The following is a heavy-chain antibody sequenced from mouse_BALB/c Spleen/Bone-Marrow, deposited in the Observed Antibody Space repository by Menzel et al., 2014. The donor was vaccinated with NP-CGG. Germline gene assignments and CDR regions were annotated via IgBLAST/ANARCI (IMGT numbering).Heavy chain of an antibody. CDR3: TRSGFYGYGTYFDV. J-gene: IGHJ1*01. CDR1: GYTFTNYY. D-gene: IGHD1-2*01. Sequence: QVQLKESGAELVKPGASVKLSCKGSGYTFTNYYVYWVKQRPGQGLEWIGEINPSNGVTNFNEKFMIKATLTVDSSSSTAYMHLSSLTSEDSAVYYCTRSGFYGYGTYFDVWGAGTTVTVSS. CDR2: INPSNGVT. V-gene: IGHV1S81*02.